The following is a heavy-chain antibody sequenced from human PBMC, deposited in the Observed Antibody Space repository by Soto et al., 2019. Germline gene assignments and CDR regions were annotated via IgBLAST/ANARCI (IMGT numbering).Heavy chain of an antibody. J-gene: IGHJ3*02. CDR3: ARRTYCSGGSCYRVGGNSYAFDI. D-gene: IGHD2-15*01. CDR1: GGTFSSYA. Sequence: QVQLVQSGAEVKKPGSSVKVSCKASGGTFSSYAISWVQQAPGQGLEWMGGIIPIFGTANYAQKFQGRVTITADESTSTAYMELSSLRSEDTAVYYCARRTYCSGGSCYRVGGNSYAFDIWGQGTMVTVSS. V-gene: IGHV1-69*01. CDR2: IIPIFGTA.